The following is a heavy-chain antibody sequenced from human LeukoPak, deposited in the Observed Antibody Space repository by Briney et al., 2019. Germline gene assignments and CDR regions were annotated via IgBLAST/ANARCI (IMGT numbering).Heavy chain of an antibody. D-gene: IGHD4-17*01. CDR3: ARAGGSTVSHSDY. CDR2: ISSSTSYI. J-gene: IGHJ4*02. CDR1: GFTFSSXX. Sequence: GGSLRLSCAASGFTFSSXXMNWIXQAPGKGXXWVSSISSSTSYIYYADSVKGRFTISKDNAKNSLYLQMNSLRAEDTAVYYCARAGGSTVSHSDYWGQGTLVTVSS. V-gene: IGHV3-21*01.